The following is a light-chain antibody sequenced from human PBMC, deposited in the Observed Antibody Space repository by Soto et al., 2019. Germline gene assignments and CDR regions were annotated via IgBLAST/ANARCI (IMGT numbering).Light chain of an antibody. CDR3: QQSYSSPFT. Sequence: DIQMTQSPSSLSASVGDRVTIICRASPTISNYLNWYQQKPGKAPKVLIYGATRLQSGVPSRFSGSGVGKDFTLTISSLQPEDFATYYCQQSYSSPFTFGPGTKVDIK. J-gene: IGKJ3*01. V-gene: IGKV1-39*01. CDR2: GAT. CDR1: PTISNY.